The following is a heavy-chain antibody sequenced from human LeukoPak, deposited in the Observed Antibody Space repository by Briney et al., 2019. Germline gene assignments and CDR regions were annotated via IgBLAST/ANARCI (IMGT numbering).Heavy chain of an antibody. CDR2: ITSEGSST. V-gene: IGHV3-74*01. CDR1: GFTFSSYW. J-gene: IGHJ4*02. D-gene: IGHD2-15*01. CDR3: ARGSSVVALD. Sequence: PGGSLRLSCEASGFTFSSYWMHWVRQVPGKGLVWVSRITSEGSSTSYADSVKGRFTISRDNAKNTLYLQMNSLRAEDTAVYYCARGSSVVALDWGQGTLVTVSS.